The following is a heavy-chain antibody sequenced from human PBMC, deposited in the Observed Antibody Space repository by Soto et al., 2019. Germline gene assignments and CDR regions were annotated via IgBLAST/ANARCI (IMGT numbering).Heavy chain of an antibody. D-gene: IGHD6-19*01. J-gene: IGHJ4*02. CDR1: GFTFSSYG. V-gene: IGHV3-30*03. Sequence: QVQLVESGGGVVQPGRSLRLSFAASGFTFSSYGMHWVRQAPGKGLEWVAVISYDGSNKYYADSLKGRFTISRDNSKNTLYLQMNSLRAEDTAVYYCARDGKWLALPDYWGQGTLVTVSS. CDR2: ISYDGSNK. CDR3: ARDGKWLALPDY.